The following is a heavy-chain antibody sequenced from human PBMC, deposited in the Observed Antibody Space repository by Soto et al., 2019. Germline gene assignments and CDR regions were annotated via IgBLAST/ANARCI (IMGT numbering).Heavy chain of an antibody. J-gene: IGHJ4*02. D-gene: IGHD1-26*01. CDR2: AHHSGRT. CDR1: GGSMSSSNW. CDR3: ARSEATGLDY. V-gene: IGHV4-4*02. Sequence: QVQLQESGPGLVKPSGTLSLTCTVSGGSMSSSNWWNWVRQSPGKGLEWIGEAHHSGRTNYNPSLKSRVNISVDKSKNHFSLNLSSVTAADTAVYYCARSEATGLDYWGQGTLVTVSS.